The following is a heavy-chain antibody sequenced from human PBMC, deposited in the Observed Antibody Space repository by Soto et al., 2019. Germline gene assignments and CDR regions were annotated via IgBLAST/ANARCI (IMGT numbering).Heavy chain of an antibody. CDR1: GGSFSGYY. CDR2: INRSGST. Sequence: SETLSLTCAVYGGSFSGYYWSWIRQPPGKGLEWIGEINRSGSTNYNPSLKSRVTISVDTSKNQFSLKLSSVTAADTAVYYCARGSSSWYGGLDYWGQGTLVTVSS. J-gene: IGHJ4*02. CDR3: ARGSSSWYGGLDY. V-gene: IGHV4-34*01. D-gene: IGHD6-13*01.